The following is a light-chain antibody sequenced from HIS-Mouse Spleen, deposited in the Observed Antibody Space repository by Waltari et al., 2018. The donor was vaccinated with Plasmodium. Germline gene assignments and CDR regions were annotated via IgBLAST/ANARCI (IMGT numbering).Light chain of an antibody. CDR3: YSTDSSGNHRV. CDR1: ALPKKY. Sequence: SYELTQPPSVSVSPGQTARITCSGDALPKKYAYWYQQKSGQAPGLVIYEDSKRPSGIPERFSDSSSGTMATLTISGAQVEDEADYYCYSTDSSGNHRVFGGWTKLTVL. CDR2: EDS. J-gene: IGLJ3*02. V-gene: IGLV3-10*01.